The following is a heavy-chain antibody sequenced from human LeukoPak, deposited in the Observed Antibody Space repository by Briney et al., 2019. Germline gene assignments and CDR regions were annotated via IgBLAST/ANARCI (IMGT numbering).Heavy chain of an antibody. CDR2: IYTSGST. J-gene: IGHJ6*03. V-gene: IGHV4-61*02. D-gene: IGHD3-10*01. CDR1: GGSISSGSYY. Sequence: PSETLSLTCTVSGGSISSGSYYWSWIRQPAGKGLEWIGRIYTSGSTNYNPSLKSRVTISVDTSKNQFSLKLSSVTAADTAVYYCARDRWFGDGHYMDVWGKGTTVTISS. CDR3: ARDRWFGDGHYMDV.